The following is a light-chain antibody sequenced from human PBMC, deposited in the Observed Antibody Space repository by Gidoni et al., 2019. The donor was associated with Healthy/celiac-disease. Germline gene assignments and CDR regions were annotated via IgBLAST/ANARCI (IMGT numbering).Light chain of an antibody. CDR2: AAS. CDR1: QSISSY. V-gene: IGKV1-39*01. Sequence: DIQMSQSPSSLSASLGDRLTISCRASQSISSYLNRYQQKPGKSPKLLSYAASSLQSGVTSRFSGRGSGTDFTLTISSLQHEDFATYYCQQRYSTPKTFGQGTKVEIK. CDR3: QQRYSTPKT. J-gene: IGKJ1*01.